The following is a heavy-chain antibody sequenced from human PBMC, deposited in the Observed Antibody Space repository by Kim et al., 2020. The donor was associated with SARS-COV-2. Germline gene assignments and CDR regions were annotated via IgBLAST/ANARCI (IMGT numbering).Heavy chain of an antibody. CDR3: AREGYYDSSGYYGYYYGMDV. CDR1: GFTFSSYW. V-gene: IGHV3-7*01. J-gene: IGHJ6*02. Sequence: GGSLRLSCAASGFTFSSYWMSWVRQAPGKGLEWVANIKQDGSEKYYVDSVKGRFTISRDNAKNSLYLQMNSLRAEDTAVYYCAREGYYDSSGYYGYYYGMDVWGQGTTVTVSS. D-gene: IGHD3-22*01. CDR2: IKQDGSEK.